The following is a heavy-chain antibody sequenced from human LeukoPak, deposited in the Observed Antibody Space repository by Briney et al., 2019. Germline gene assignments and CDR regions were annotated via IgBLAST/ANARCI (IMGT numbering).Heavy chain of an antibody. Sequence: PGGSLRLSCAASGFNFRSYGMQWVRQAPGKGLEWVTLISYDGTDKYYAASVRGRFTISRDNSKNTSYLQMNSLRPEDTGVYYCAKDPQDFYGSSGYRPERYWGQGTLVTVSS. J-gene: IGHJ4*02. CDR2: ISYDGTDK. V-gene: IGHV3-30*18. CDR1: GFNFRSYG. CDR3: AKDPQDFYGSSGYRPERY. D-gene: IGHD3-22*01.